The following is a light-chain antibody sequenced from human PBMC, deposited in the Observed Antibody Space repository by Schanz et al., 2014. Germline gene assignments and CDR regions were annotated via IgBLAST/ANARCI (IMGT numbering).Light chain of an antibody. CDR3: QQYGSSPWT. CDR1: QSVNSY. J-gene: IGKJ1*01. V-gene: IGKV3-20*01. Sequence: EIVLTQSPATLSLSPGERVTLSCRASQSVNSYLAWYQQKPGQAPRLLIYGASTRATGIPDRFSGSGSGTDFTLTISRLEPEDFAVYHCQQYGSSPWTFGQGTKVEIK. CDR2: GAS.